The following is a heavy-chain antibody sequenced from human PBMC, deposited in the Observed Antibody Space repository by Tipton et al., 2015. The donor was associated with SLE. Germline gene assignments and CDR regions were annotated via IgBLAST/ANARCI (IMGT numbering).Heavy chain of an antibody. CDR1: GGSISRSPYY. Sequence: TLSLTCSVSGGSISRSPYYWAWIRHPPGKGLEWIVSHYYSGTTYYNPSLKSRATISVDTYKNQFSLKLNSVTAADTAVYYCARGWYSRNWEWWFDPWGQGTLVTVSS. CDR3: ARGWYSRNWEWWFDP. D-gene: IGHD6-13*01. V-gene: IGHV4-39*07. J-gene: IGHJ5*02. CDR2: HYYSGTT.